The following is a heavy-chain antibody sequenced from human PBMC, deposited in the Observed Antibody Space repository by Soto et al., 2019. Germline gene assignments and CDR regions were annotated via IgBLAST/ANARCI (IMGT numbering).Heavy chain of an antibody. D-gene: IGHD3-10*01. CDR1: GYSFRSYG. J-gene: IGHJ6*02. V-gene: IGHV1-18*01. Sequence: QVQLVQSGAEVKQPGASVKVSCKASGYSFRSYGISWVRQAPGQGLEWLAWISGYNGNTKYAQKLQGRVTMTKDASTSTAYMELTSLRSDDTAVYYCARGSIFGADESPKYYYGLDVWARGPRSPSP. CDR2: ISGYNGNT. CDR3: ARGSIFGADESPKYYYGLDV.